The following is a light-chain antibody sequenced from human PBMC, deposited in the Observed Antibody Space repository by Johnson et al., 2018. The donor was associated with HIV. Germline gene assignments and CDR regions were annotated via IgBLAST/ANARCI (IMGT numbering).Light chain of an antibody. J-gene: IGLJ1*01. CDR3: GTWDSSLGTYV. Sequence: QSVLTQPPSVSAAPGQKVTISCSGSSSNIGNNYVSWYRQLPGTAPQLLIYENNKRPSGIPHRFSGSKSATSATLGITGLQPVDEADYYCGTWDSSLGTYVFGTGTKVTVL. CDR2: ENN. CDR1: SSNIGNNY. V-gene: IGLV1-51*02.